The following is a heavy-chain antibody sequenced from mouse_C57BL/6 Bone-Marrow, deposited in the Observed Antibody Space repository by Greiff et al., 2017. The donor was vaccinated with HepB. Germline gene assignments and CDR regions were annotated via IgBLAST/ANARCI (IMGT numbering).Heavy chain of an antibody. D-gene: IGHD2-2*01. J-gene: IGHJ4*01. Sequence: EVQGVESGGGLVQPGGSLSLSCAASGFTFTDYYMSWVRQPPGKALEWLGFIRNKANGYTTEYSASVKGWFTISRDNSQSILYLQMNALRAEDSAAYYCESHGYPYAIDYWGQGTSVTVSS. V-gene: IGHV7-3*01. CDR2: IRNKANGYTT. CDR3: ESHGYPYAIDY. CDR1: GFTFTDYY.